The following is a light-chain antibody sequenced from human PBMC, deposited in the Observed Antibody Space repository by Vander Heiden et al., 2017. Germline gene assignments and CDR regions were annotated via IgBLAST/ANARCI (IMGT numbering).Light chain of an antibody. V-gene: IGLV3-1*01. CDR3: QAWDSSTVV. CDR1: KVGDQH. CDR2: QDS. J-gene: IGLJ2*01. Sequence: SYELTQPPSVSVSPGQTASITCTGDKVGDQHACWYQQKPGPSPVLVIYQDSKRPSGIPERFSGSNSGNTATLTISGTQAMDEADYYCQAWDSSTVVFGGGTKLTVL.